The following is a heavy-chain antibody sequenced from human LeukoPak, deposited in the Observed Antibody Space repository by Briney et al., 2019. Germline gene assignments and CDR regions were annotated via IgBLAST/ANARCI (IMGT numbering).Heavy chain of an antibody. J-gene: IGHJ3*02. CDR1: GGSISGYY. V-gene: IGHV4-59*01. CDR2: IYYSGST. D-gene: IGHD3-9*01. CDR3: ARGLYYDILTGYRNNDAFDI. Sequence: SETLSLTCTVSGGSISGYYWNWIRQPPGKGLEWIVYIYYSGSTNYNPSLKSRVTISVDTSKNQFSLKLSAVTAADTAVYYCARGLYYDILTGYRNNDAFDIWGQGTMVTVSS.